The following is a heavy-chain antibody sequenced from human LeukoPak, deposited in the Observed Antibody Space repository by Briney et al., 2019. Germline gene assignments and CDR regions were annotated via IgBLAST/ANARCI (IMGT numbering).Heavy chain of an antibody. Sequence: GGSLRLSCAGSGFSFSSYDMLWVRQATGKGLEWVSAIGSGGDTYYAGSVKGRFTISRESAKNSFYLQMNSLSVGDTAVYFCARAVAGTDEIDSWGQGTLVTVSS. V-gene: IGHV3-13*01. D-gene: IGHD6-19*01. CDR3: ARAVAGTDEIDS. J-gene: IGHJ4*02. CDR1: GFSFSSYD. CDR2: IGSGGDT.